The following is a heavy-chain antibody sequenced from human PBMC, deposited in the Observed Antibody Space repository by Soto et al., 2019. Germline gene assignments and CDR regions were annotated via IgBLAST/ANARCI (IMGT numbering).Heavy chain of an antibody. Sequence: EVQLVESGGGLVQPGGSLRLSCAASGFTFNSYWMHWVRQAPGKGLVWVSRLNGDGTTTNYADSVKGRFAIYRDNAKNTLYFQMNRLRDDDTAVYFWARGITCPYAVEVWGQGTTVTVSS. CDR3: ARGITCPYAVEV. CDR1: GFTFNSYW. CDR2: LNGDGTTT. V-gene: IGHV3-74*01. D-gene: IGHD3-10*01. J-gene: IGHJ6*01.